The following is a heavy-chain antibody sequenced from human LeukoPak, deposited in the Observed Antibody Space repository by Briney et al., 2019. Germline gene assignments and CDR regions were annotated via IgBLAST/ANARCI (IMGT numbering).Heavy chain of an antibody. Sequence: PSETLSLACTVSGGSISSYYWSWIRQPPGKGLEWIGYIYYSGSTNYNPSLKGRVTISVDTSKNQFSLKLSSVTAADTAVYYCARVEGAYFDLWGRGTLVTVSS. V-gene: IGHV4-59*01. CDR3: ARVEGAYFDL. CDR1: GGSISSYY. J-gene: IGHJ2*01. CDR2: IYYSGST.